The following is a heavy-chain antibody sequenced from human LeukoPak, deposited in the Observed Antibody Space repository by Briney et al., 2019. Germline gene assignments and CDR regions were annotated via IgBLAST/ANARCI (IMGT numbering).Heavy chain of an antibody. CDR3: ARDTGYTPYYYGSGSYRTPNWFDP. Sequence: PSETLSLTCAVYGGSFSGYYWSWIRQPPGKGLEWIGEINHSGSTNYNPSLKSRVTISVDTSKNQFSLKLSSVTAADTAVYYCARDTGYTPYYYGSGSYRTPNWFDPWGREPWSPSPQ. CDR2: INHSGST. CDR1: GGSFSGYY. D-gene: IGHD3-10*01. J-gene: IGHJ5*02. V-gene: IGHV4-34*01.